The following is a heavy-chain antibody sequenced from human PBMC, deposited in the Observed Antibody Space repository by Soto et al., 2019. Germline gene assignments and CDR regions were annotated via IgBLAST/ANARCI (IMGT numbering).Heavy chain of an antibody. CDR1: GFTFRSNA. Sequence: QVQLVESGGGVVQPGRSLRLSCAASGFTFRSNAIHWVRQAPGKGLEWVAIISSDGTKKYYADSVEGRFTISRDKSRRTLYLQMNSLRVEDTAVYYCAREMAAHRDHYCGMDVWGQGTTVTVSS. D-gene: IGHD6-13*01. CDR2: ISSDGTKK. CDR3: AREMAAHRDHYCGMDV. J-gene: IGHJ6*02. V-gene: IGHV3-30-3*01.